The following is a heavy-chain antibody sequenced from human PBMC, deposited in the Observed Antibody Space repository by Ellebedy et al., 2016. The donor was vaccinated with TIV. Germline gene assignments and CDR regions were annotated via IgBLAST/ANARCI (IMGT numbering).Heavy chain of an antibody. J-gene: IGHJ6*02. CDR1: GFTFSDYY. V-gene: IGHV3-11*01. CDR3: GRAREPGYFAYYYYGMDV. D-gene: IGHD3-9*01. CDR2: ITSSGSTI. Sequence: PGGSLRLSCAGSGFTFSDYYMSWVRQAPGKGLEWVSYITSSGSTIYYADSVKGRFTVARDNAKNPLYLQMNSLRGDDTAVYYCGRAREPGYFAYYYYGMDVWGQGTTVTVSS.